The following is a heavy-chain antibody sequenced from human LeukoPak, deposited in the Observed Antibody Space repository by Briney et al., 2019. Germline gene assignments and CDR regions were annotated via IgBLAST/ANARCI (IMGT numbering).Heavy chain of an antibody. CDR2: INHSGST. CDR3: ARGTIAAAAGYNWFDP. CDR1: GGSFSGYY. Sequence: SETLSLTCAVSGGSFSGYYWSWIRQPPGKGLEWIGEINHSGSTNYNPSLKSRVTISVDTSKNQFSLKLSSVTAADTAVYYCARGTIAAAAGYNWFDPWGEGTLLTVSS. J-gene: IGHJ5*02. V-gene: IGHV4-34*01. D-gene: IGHD6-13*01.